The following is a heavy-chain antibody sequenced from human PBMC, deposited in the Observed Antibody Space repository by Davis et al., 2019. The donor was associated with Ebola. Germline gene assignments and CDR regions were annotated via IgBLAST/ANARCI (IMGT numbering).Heavy chain of an antibody. D-gene: IGHD6-19*01. J-gene: IGHJ4*02. CDR3: ARDRGYSSGWFDY. Sequence: PGGSLRLSCAASGFIFSKYWMSWVRQAPGKGLEWVSLIYSGGTTIYADSVKGRFTISRDNSKNTLYLQMNSLRAEDTAVYYCARDRGYSSGWFDYWGQGTLVTVSS. CDR1: GFIFSKYW. CDR2: IYSGGTT. V-gene: IGHV3-53*01.